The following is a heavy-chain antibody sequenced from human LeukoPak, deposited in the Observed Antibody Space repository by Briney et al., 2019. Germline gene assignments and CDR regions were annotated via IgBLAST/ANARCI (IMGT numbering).Heavy chain of an antibody. D-gene: IGHD2-15*01. Sequence: GGSLRLSCAASGFTFSSYSMNWVRQAPGKGLEWVSSISSSSSYIYYADSVKGRFTISRDNAKNSLYLQMNSLRAEDAAVYYCASLVVLHGMDVWGQGTTVTVSS. J-gene: IGHJ6*02. CDR2: ISSSSSYI. CDR3: ASLVVLHGMDV. V-gene: IGHV3-21*01. CDR1: GFTFSSYS.